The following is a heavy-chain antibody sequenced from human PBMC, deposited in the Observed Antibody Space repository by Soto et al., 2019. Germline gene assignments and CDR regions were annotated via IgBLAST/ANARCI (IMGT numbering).Heavy chain of an antibody. J-gene: IGHJ5*02. Sequence: EVQLVESGGGLVQPGGSLRLSCAASGFTVSSNYMSWVRQAPGKGLEWVSVLYSGDNTYYADSVKGRFTISRDNSKNTLYLQMNSLRAEDTAVYYCARVRDMDYDFWSGWSAWGQGTLVTVSS. CDR1: GFTVSSNY. V-gene: IGHV3-66*01. CDR3: ARVRDMDYDFWSGWSA. D-gene: IGHD3-3*01. CDR2: LYSGDNT.